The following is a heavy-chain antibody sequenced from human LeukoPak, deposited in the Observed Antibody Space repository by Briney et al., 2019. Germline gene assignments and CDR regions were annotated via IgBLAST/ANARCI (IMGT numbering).Heavy chain of an antibody. J-gene: IGHJ5*02. CDR3: ARLSLRAGYSYGYDH. V-gene: IGHV4-39*01. Sequence: KPSETLSLTCTVSGGSISSSSYYWGWIRQPPGKGLEWIGSIYYSGSTYYNPSLKSRVTISVDTSKNQFSLKLSSVTAADTAVYYCARLSLRAGYSYGYDHWGQGTLVTVSS. CDR2: IYYSGST. CDR1: GGSISSSSYY. D-gene: IGHD5-18*01.